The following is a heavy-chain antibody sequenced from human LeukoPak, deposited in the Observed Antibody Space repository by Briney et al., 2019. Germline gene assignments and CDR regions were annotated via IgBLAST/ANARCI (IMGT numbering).Heavy chain of an antibody. CDR3: ARDLLDYYDSSGYRNWFDP. CDR2: IYTSGST. CDR1: GGSISSGSYY. V-gene: IGHV4-61*02. D-gene: IGHD3-22*01. J-gene: IGHJ5*02. Sequence: SQTLSLTCTVSGGSISSGSYYWSWIRQPAGKGLEWIGRIYTSGSTNYNPSLKSRVTISVDTSKNQFSLKLSSVTAADTAVYYCARDLLDYYDSSGYRNWFDPWGQGTLVTVSS.